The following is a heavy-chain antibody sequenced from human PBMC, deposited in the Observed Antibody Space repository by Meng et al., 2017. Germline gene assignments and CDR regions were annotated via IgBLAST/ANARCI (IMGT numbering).Heavy chain of an antibody. Sequence: QLQLRCSGPGLVKPSVSRALTCTFSGDSISSSSYYWGWIRQPPGKGLEWIGSIYYRGSTYYNPSLKSRVTISLDTSKNQFSLKLSSVTAADTAVYYCARDGHSYNYFDYWGQGTLVTVSS. V-gene: IGHV4-39*07. J-gene: IGHJ4*02. CDR3: ARDGHSYNYFDY. CDR2: IYYRGST. D-gene: IGHD5-18*01. CDR1: GDSISSSSYY.